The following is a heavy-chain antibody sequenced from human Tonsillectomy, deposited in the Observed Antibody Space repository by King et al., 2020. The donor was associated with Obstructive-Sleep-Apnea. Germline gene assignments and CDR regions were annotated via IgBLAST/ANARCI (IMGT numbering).Heavy chain of an antibody. D-gene: IGHD6-13*01. J-gene: IGHJ4*02. Sequence: QVQLQESGPGLVKPSQTLSLTCTVPGGSISGGGYFWRWIRQHPGKGLEWIGYIHYSGSTYYNPSLKSRVTISIDTSKNQFSLKLSSVTAADTAVYYCARAGMAAAGTDYFDYWGQGTLVTVSS. CDR1: GGSISGGGYF. CDR3: ARAGMAAAGTDYFDY. V-gene: IGHV4-31*03. CDR2: IHYSGST.